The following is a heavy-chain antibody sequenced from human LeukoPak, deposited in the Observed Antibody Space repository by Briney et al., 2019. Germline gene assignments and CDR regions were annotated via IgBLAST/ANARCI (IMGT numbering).Heavy chain of an antibody. CDR3: AKEVGYGSPYFDY. V-gene: IGHV3-30*18. CDR2: ISFDESSE. J-gene: IGHJ4*02. Sequence: GGSLRLSCAASGFTFSNYGMHWVRRAPGKGLEWVALISFDESSEYYADSVKGRFSISRDNSKNTLYLQMNNARVDDTAVYYCAKEVGYGSPYFDYWGQGTLVTVSS. CDR1: GFTFSNYG. D-gene: IGHD5-12*01.